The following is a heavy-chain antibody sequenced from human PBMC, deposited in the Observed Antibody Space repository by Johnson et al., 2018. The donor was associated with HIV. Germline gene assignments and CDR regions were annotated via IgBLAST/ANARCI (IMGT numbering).Heavy chain of an antibody. CDR3: AKASHYDSSGNPSDAFDI. CDR2: ISGSGGST. J-gene: IGHJ3*02. Sequence: VQLVESGGGVVQPGRSLRLSCAASGFTFEDDAMHWVRQAPGKGLEWVSAISGSGGSTYYADSVKGRFTISRDNSKNTLYLQMKTLRAEDTAVYYCAKASHYDSSGNPSDAFDIWGQGTMVTVSS. V-gene: IGHV3-23*04. D-gene: IGHD3-22*01. CDR1: GFTFEDDA.